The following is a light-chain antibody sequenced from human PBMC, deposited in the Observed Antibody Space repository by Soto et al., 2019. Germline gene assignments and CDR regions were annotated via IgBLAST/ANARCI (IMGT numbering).Light chain of an antibody. Sequence: QSALPQPPSASGSPVQSVTISCTGTSSDVGGYNYVSWYQQHTGKAPKLMIYEVSKRPSGVPDRFSGSKSCNTDSLTVSGLQAEYESDYYCSAYGGDNAYVFGTGTKLTVL. CDR1: SSDVGGYNY. V-gene: IGLV2-8*01. J-gene: IGLJ1*01. CDR2: EVS. CDR3: SAYGGDNAYV.